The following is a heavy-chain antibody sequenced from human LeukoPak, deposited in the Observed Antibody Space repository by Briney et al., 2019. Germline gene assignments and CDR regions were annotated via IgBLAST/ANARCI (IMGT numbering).Heavy chain of an antibody. CDR3: ARGSSGSKFDF. CDR1: GFTFSDYY. Sequence: GGSLRLSCAVSGFTFSDYYMNWIRQAPGKGLEWLSYISSNGSSTNHADSVKGRFTISRDNAKNSLYLQMNSLRDEDTAVYYCARGSSGSKFDFWGQGTLVTVSS. V-gene: IGHV3-11*06. D-gene: IGHD1-26*01. J-gene: IGHJ4*02. CDR2: ISSNGSST.